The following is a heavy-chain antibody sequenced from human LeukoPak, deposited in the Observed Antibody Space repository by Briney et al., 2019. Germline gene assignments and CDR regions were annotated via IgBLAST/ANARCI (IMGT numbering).Heavy chain of an antibody. V-gene: IGHV3-7*03. J-gene: IGHJ4*02. D-gene: IGHD3-10*01. CDR2: IKEDGSDK. Sequence: GGSLRLSCSASAFTFSGYWMTWVGQDPAKGLERVATIKEDGSDKYYVDSVRGRFTISRDNAENSLYLKMNSLTAEDTALYYCVRDGIRDIPGIITIRYDYWGQRTLVTVSS. CDR3: VRDGIRDIPGIITIRYDY. CDR1: AFTFSGYW.